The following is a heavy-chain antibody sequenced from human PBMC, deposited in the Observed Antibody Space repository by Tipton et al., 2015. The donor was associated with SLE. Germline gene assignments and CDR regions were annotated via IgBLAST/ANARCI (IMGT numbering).Heavy chain of an antibody. V-gene: IGHV4-39*07. CDR3: ARRRFQSASDY. Sequence: TLSLTCTVSGGSLSSSNNYWDWLRQPPGQGLVWIGTIYSSGRTDYNPSLKSRVTMSVDTSMNQFSLKLNSVTAADTAVYYCARRRFQSASDYWGQGTLVSVSS. D-gene: IGHD2-21*01. CDR1: GGSLSSSNNY. CDR2: IYSSGRT. J-gene: IGHJ4*02.